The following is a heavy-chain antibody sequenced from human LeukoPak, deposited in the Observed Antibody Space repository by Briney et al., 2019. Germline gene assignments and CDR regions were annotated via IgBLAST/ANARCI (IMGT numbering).Heavy chain of an antibody. CDR1: GYTFTDHY. V-gene: IGHV1-2*02. CDR3: AREETSGSSSAFDI. CDR2: INPNSGGT. J-gene: IGHJ3*02. D-gene: IGHD1-26*01. Sequence: ASVKVSCKASGYTFTDHYVHWVRHAPGQGLEWMGWINPNSGGTNSAQKFQGRVTMTRDTSISTAYMELSRLRSDDTAVYYCAREETSGSSSAFDIWGQGTMVTVSS.